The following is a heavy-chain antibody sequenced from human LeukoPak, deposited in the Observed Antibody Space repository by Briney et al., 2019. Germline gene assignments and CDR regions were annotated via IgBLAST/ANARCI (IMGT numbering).Heavy chain of an antibody. CDR1: GFIFNYYA. CDR3: AKSGYSSGWFRAFDI. CDR2: ISGSDGST. J-gene: IGHJ3*02. V-gene: IGHV3-23*01. D-gene: IGHD6-19*01. Sequence: QPGGSLRLSCATSGFIFNYYAMSSVRQAPGKGLEWVSGISGSDGSTYYADSVKGRFSISRDNSKKTLFLQMNSLRAEDTAVYYCAKSGYSSGWFRAFDIWGQGTLVTVSS.